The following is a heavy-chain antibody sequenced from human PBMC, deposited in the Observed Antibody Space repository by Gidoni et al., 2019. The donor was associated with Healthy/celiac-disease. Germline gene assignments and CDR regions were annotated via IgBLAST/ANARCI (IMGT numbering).Heavy chain of an antibody. V-gene: IGHV4-34*01. CDR3: ASGMTTAIDY. J-gene: IGHJ4*02. CDR1: GGSFSGYY. Sequence: QVQLQQWGAGLLKPSEILSLTCAVYGGSFSGYYWSWIRQPPGKGLEWIGEINHSGSTNYNPSLKSRVTISVDTSKNQFSLKLSSVTAADTAVYYCASGMTTAIDYWGQGTLVTVSS. D-gene: IGHD4-4*01. CDR2: INHSGST.